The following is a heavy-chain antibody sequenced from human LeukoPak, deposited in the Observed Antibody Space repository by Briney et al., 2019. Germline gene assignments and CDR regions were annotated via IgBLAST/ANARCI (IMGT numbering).Heavy chain of an antibody. CDR2: ISSSSSYI. CDR3: SGTYDFWSGYYLGDYYYGMNV. CDR1: GFTFSSYS. Sequence: GGSLRLSCAASGFTFSSYSMNWVRQAPGKGLEWVSSISSSSSYIYYADSVKGRFTISRDNAKNSLYLQMNSLRAEDTAVYYCSGTYDFWSGYYLGDYYYGMNVWGQGTTVTVSS. V-gene: IGHV3-21*01. D-gene: IGHD3-3*01. J-gene: IGHJ6*02.